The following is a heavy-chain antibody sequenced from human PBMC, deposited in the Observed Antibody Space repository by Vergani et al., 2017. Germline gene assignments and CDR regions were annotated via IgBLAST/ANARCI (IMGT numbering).Heavy chain of an antibody. CDR1: GFTFSSYA. D-gene: IGHD3-10*01. CDR3: ARGPYGSGSYYFDY. Sequence: QVQLVESGGGVVQPGKSLRLSCAASGFTFSSYAMHWVRQAPGKGLEWVAVISYDGNNKYYADSVKGRFTISRDNSKNTLYLQMNSLRAEDTAVYYCARGPYGSGSYYFDYWGQGTLVTVSS. V-gene: IGHV3-30-3*01. J-gene: IGHJ4*02. CDR2: ISYDGNNK.